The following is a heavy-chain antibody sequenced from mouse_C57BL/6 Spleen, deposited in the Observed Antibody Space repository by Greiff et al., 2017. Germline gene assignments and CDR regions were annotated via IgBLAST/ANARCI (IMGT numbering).Heavy chain of an antibody. Sequence: QVQLQQSGAELVRPGASVKMSCKASGYTFTSYNMHWVKQTPRQGLEWIGAIYPGNGDTSYNQKFKGKATLTVDKSSSTAYMQLSSLTSEDSAVYFCAINLYGSSYFAMDYWGQGTSVTVSS. CDR1: GYTFTSYN. CDR3: AINLYGSSYFAMDY. D-gene: IGHD1-1*01. J-gene: IGHJ4*01. CDR2: IYPGNGDT. V-gene: IGHV1-12*01.